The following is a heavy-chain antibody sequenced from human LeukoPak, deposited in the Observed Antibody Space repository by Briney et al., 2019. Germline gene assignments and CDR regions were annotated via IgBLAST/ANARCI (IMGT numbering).Heavy chain of an antibody. J-gene: IGHJ4*02. CDR3: AKGLAWSSNAYPVDGGY. V-gene: IGHV3-23*01. D-gene: IGHD2-2*01. CDR1: GLSFSSYA. Sequence: GGSLRLSCAASGLSFSSYAMTWVRQAPGKGLEWVSSIRPSGGNTYYADSVQGRFTISRDDSKNTLYLQMGSLRAEDTAVYYCAKGLAWSSNAYPVDGGYWGQGTLVTVSS. CDR2: IRPSGGNT.